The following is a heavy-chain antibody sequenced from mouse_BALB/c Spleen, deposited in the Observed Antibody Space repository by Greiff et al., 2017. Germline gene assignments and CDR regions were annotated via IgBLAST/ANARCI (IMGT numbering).Heavy chain of an antibody. CDR1: GYTFTSYW. J-gene: IGHJ3*01. CDR2: INPSNGRT. D-gene: IGHD2-4*01. Sequence: QVQLQQPGAELVKPGASVKLSCKASGYTFTSYWMHWVKQRPGQGLEWIGEINPSNGRTNYNEKFKSKATLTVDKSSSTAYMQLSSLTSEDSAVYYCAISTMITPFAYWGQGTLVTVSA. CDR3: AISTMITPFAY. V-gene: IGHV1S81*02.